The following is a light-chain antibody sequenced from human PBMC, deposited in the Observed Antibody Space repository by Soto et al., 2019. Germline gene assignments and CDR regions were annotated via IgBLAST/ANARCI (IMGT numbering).Light chain of an antibody. CDR1: SSDVGGYDY. CDR2: EVI. V-gene: IGLV2-11*01. Sequence: QSVLTQPRSVSGSPGQSVTISCTGFSSDVGGYDYISWYQQHPGKAPKVVIYEVIKRPSGVPDRFSGSKSGNTASLTISGLQPEDEAEYYCCSYAGGAYASRIFGGGTKVTVL. CDR3: CSYAGGAYASRI. J-gene: IGLJ2*01.